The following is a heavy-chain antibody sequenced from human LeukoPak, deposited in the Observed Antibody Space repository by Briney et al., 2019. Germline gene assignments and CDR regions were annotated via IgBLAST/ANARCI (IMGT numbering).Heavy chain of an antibody. D-gene: IGHD6-19*01. J-gene: IGHJ3*02. CDR1: GFTFSTSA. Sequence: GGSLRLSCTASGFTFSTSAMSWGRQAPGKGLEWVSAISHGGDSTDYADSVKGRFTISRDNSKNTLSLQMNSLRAEDTSVYFCAKHTSGGAFDIWGQGTMVTVSS. CDR2: ISHGGDST. V-gene: IGHV3-23*01. CDR3: AKHTSGGAFDI.